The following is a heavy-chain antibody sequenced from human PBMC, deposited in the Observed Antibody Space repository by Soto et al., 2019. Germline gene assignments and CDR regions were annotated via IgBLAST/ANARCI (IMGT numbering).Heavy chain of an antibody. V-gene: IGHV4-59*01. Sequence: KPSETLSLTCTVSGGSISSYYWSWIRQPPGKGLEWIGYIYYSGSTNYNPSLKSRVTISVDTSKNQFSLKLSSVTAADTAVYYCARVPTDSGSPYDYWGQGTLVTVSS. CDR1: GGSISSYY. CDR3: ARVPTDSGSPYDY. CDR2: IYYSGST. D-gene: IGHD1-26*01. J-gene: IGHJ4*02.